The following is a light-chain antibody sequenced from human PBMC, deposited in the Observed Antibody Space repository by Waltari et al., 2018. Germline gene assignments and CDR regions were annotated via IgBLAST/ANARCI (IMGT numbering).Light chain of an antibody. V-gene: IGKV3-15*01. J-gene: IGKJ2*01. CDR3: QQYNSWPYT. CDR1: QSISNK. Sequence: EIVMTQSPVTLSVSPGERAILSCRASQSISNKLAWYQQKPGQAPRLLIYDASTRATGIPATFSGSGSGTEFTLTISSLQSEDFVVYSCQQYNSWPYTFGQGTKLEIK. CDR2: DAS.